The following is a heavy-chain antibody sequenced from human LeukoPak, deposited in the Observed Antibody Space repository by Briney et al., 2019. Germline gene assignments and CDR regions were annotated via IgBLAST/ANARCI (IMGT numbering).Heavy chain of an antibody. D-gene: IGHD3-10*01. CDR2: IYYSGYT. CDR3: AKHYMGSSYNRGLDY. CDR1: GGSISSSSYY. J-gene: IGHJ4*02. Sequence: SETLSLTCTVSGGSISSSSYYWGWIRQPPGKGLEWIGTIYYSGYTYYNPSLKSRVTISVDTSKNQFFLKLSSVTAADTAVYYCAKHYMGSSYNRGLDYWGQGTLVTVSS. V-gene: IGHV4-39*01.